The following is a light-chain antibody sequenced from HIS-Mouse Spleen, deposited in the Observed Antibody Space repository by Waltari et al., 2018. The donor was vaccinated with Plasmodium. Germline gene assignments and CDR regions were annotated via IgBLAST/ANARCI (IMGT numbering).Light chain of an antibody. Sequence: QSALTQPRSVSGSPGQSVTISCTGTSSDVGGYNYVSWYQQHPGKAPKLMIYDVSKRPSWGPERFSGSKSGNTASLTISGLQAEDEADYYCCSYAGSYTYVFGTGTKVTVL. V-gene: IGLV2-11*01. CDR1: SSDVGGYNY. J-gene: IGLJ1*01. CDR2: DVS. CDR3: CSYAGSYTYV.